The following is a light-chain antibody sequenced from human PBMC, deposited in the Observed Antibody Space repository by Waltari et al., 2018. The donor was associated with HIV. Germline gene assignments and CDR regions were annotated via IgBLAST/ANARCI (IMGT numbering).Light chain of an antibody. CDR2: DVT. CDR1: SSDVGGYNY. J-gene: IGLJ2*01. CDR3: SSYSGSNTLV. V-gene: IGLV2-8*01. Sequence: QSALTQPPSASGSPGQSVTISCTGTSSDVGGYNYVSWYQQLPGRAPKLMIYDVTKRPSRLPDRFSCSNSGNTASLTVSGLQAEDEADYFCSSYSGSNTLVFGGGTKLTVL.